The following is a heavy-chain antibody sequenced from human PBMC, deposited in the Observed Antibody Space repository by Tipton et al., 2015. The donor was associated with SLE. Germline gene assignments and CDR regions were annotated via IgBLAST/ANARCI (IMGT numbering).Heavy chain of an antibody. CDR1: GGSISSSSYY. CDR3: ARESRFNDYGDYGTFFDY. D-gene: IGHD4-17*01. J-gene: IGHJ4*02. CDR2: IFYSGTT. Sequence: TLSLTCTVSGGSISSSSYYWGWIRQPPGKGLEWIGYIFYSGTTNYNPSLKSRVTISLDTSKNQFSLQLTSVTAADTAVYYCARESRFNDYGDYGTFFDYWGQGTLVTVSS. V-gene: IGHV4-61*01.